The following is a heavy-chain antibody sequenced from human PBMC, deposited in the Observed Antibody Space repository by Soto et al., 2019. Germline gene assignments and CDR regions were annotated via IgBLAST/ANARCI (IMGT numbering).Heavy chain of an antibody. CDR2: IIPILRTA. D-gene: IGHD3-10*01. V-gene: IGHV1-69*01. J-gene: IGHJ4*02. Sequence: QVQLVQSGAEVKKTGSSVKVSCKASGVTFSSYAINWVRQAPGQGFEWMGGIIPILRTANYAQKFQGRVTITADESTTTAYMELSSLRSEDTATYYCARVGGYGSASWGQGTLVTVSS. CDR1: GVTFSSYA. CDR3: ARVGGYGSAS.